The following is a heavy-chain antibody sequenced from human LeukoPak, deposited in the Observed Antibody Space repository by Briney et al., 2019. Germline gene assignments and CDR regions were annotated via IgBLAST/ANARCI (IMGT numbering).Heavy chain of an antibody. J-gene: IGHJ3*02. Sequence: GGSLGLSCTVSGFTFRTYSMNWVRQAPGKGLEWVSSINRSSSNIYYADSVKGRFTIPRDNAKNSLNLQMNSLRAEDTAVYYCARDMVIALGGVMDDAFDIWGQGTMVTVSS. V-gene: IGHV3-21*01. CDR3: ARDMVIALGGVMDDAFDI. CDR1: GFTFRTYS. D-gene: IGHD3-16*01. CDR2: INRSSSNI.